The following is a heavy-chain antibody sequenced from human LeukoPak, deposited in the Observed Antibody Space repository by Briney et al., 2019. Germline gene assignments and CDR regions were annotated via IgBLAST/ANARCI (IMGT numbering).Heavy chain of an antibody. D-gene: IGHD4-17*01. CDR3: AATIKRDYGDTNLDY. Sequence: SETLSLTCTVPGDSISSYHWSWIQQPPGKGLEWIGYMYHIGGINYNPSLKSRVTISVDTSENQFSLKLTSVTAADTAVYYCAATIKRDYGDTNLDYWGQGTLVTVSS. J-gene: IGHJ4*02. CDR2: MYHIGGI. CDR1: GDSISSYH. V-gene: IGHV4-59*12.